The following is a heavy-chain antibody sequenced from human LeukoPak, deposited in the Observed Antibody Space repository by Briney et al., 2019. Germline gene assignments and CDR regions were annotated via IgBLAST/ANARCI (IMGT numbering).Heavy chain of an antibody. Sequence: PSETLSLTCTVSGGSISSYYWSWIRQPPGKGLEWIGYIYYSGSTNYNPSLKSRVTISVDTSKNQFSLKLSSVTAADTAVYYCARGGGDYEGWFDPWGQGTLVTVSS. D-gene: IGHD4-17*01. CDR1: GGSISSYY. J-gene: IGHJ5*02. V-gene: IGHV4-59*08. CDR3: ARGGGDYEGWFDP. CDR2: IYYSGST.